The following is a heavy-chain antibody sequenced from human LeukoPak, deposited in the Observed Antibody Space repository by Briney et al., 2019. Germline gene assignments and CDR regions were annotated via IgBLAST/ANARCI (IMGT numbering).Heavy chain of an antibody. V-gene: IGHV1-69*13. CDR2: IIPIFGTA. CDR1: GGTFSSYA. D-gene: IGHD3-10*01. CDR3: AREAPMVRGVVYDY. Sequence: GASVKVSCKASGGTFSSYAISWVRQAPGQGLEWMGGIIPIFGTANYAQKFQGRVTITADESTSTAYMELSSLRSEDTAVYYCAREAPMVRGVVYDYWGQGTLVTVSS. J-gene: IGHJ4*02.